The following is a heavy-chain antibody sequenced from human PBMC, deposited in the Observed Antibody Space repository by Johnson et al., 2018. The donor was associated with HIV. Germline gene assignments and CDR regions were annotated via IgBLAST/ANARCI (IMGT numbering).Heavy chain of an antibody. Sequence: VQLVESGGGLVQPGGSLRLSCAASGFTFSSYWMHWVRQVPRKGLVWVSRINSDGSDTIYVDSVKGRFTISRDNAKDTLYLRMNNLRAEDTAMYYCARSASKYDAFDIWGKGTVVTVSS. V-gene: IGHV3-74*01. J-gene: IGHJ3*02. CDR3: ARSASKYDAFDI. CDR2: INSDGSDT. CDR1: GFTFSSYW.